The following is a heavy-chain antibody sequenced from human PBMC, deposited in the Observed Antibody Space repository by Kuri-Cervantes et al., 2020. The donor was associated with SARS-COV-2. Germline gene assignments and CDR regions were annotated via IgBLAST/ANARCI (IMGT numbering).Heavy chain of an antibody. CDR2: IYYSGGN. CDR3: AREGGDIVVDGMDV. V-gene: IGHV4-59*01. CDR1: GGSISSYY. D-gene: IGHD2-2*01. J-gene: IGHJ6*02. Sequence: SETLSLTCTVSGGSISSYYWSWIRQPPGKGLEWMGYIYYSGGNNYNPSLKRRVTISVDTSKNQFSLKLSSVTAADTAVYYCAREGGDIVVDGMDVWGQGTTVTVSS.